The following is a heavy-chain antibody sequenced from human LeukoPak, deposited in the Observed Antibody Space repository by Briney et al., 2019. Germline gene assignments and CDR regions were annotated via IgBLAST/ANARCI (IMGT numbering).Heavy chain of an antibody. D-gene: IGHD6-13*01. CDR3: AREDSSSWAYWYLDL. J-gene: IGHJ2*01. CDR2: IHHIGST. CDR1: GDSLNSTNW. V-gene: IGHV4-4*02. Sequence: SETLSLTCAVSGDSLNSTNWWSWVRQPPGKGLEWIGTIHHIGSTHYNPSLKSRVTMSVDKSKNQFSLNLSSVTAADTAVYYCAREDSSSWAYWYLDLWGRGTLVTVSS.